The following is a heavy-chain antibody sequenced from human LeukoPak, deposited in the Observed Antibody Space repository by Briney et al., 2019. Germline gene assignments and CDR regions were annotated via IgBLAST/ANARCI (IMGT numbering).Heavy chain of an antibody. CDR3: ARVPLGDCGGDCRYFDL. Sequence: PSETLSLTCTVSGGSISSGDYYWSWIRQPPGKGLEWIGYIYYSGSTYYNPSLKSRVTISVDTSKNQFSLKLSSVTAADTAVYYCARVPLGDCGGDCRYFDLWGRGTLVTVSS. CDR2: IYYSGST. V-gene: IGHV4-30-4*01. J-gene: IGHJ2*01. D-gene: IGHD2-21*02. CDR1: GGSISSGDYY.